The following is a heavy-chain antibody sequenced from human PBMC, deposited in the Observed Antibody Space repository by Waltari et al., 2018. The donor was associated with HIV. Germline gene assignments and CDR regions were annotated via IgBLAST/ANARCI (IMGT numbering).Heavy chain of an antibody. CDR1: GYTFTSYD. CDR3: ARVNRVGATPYFDY. J-gene: IGHJ4*02. D-gene: IGHD1-26*01. V-gene: IGHV1-8*01. Sequence: QVQLVQSGAEVKKPGASVKVSCKASGYTFTSYDINWVRQATGQGLEWMGWRNPNSGNTGYAKKFQGRVTMTRNTSISTAYMELSSLRSEDTAVYYCARVNRVGATPYFDYWGQGTLVTVSS. CDR2: RNPNSGNT.